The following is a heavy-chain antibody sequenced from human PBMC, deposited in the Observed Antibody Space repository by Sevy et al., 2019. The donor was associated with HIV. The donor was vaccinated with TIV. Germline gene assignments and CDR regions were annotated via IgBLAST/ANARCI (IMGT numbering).Heavy chain of an antibody. CDR2: VSYDGNSM. CDR3: ARDSGYSTNWHPGY. V-gene: IGHV3-30*03. Sequence: GGSLRLSCAASGFTFSTHAMHWVRQAPGKGLEWVAVVSYDGNSMFYAHSVKGRFTISRDDSKNTLYPQVTSLRREDTAVYYCARDSGYSTNWHPGYWGQGTLVTVSS. CDR1: GFTFSTHA. J-gene: IGHJ4*02. D-gene: IGHD6-13*01.